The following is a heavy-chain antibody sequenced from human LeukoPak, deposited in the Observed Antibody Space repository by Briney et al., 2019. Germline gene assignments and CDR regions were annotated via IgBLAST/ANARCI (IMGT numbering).Heavy chain of an antibody. CDR3: ARDASDFWSGYFSHNWFDP. J-gene: IGHJ5*02. V-gene: IGHV3-74*01. CDR1: GFTFSSYW. Sequence: GGSLRLSCAASGFTFSSYWMHWVRQAPGKGLVWVSRINSDGSSTSYADSVKGRFTISRDNAKNTLYLQMNSLRAEDTAVYYCARDASDFWSGYFSHNWFDPWGQGTLVTVSS. CDR2: INSDGSST. D-gene: IGHD3-3*01.